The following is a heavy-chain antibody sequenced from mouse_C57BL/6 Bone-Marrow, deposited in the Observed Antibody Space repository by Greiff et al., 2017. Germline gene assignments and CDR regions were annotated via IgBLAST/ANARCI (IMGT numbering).Heavy chain of an antibody. V-gene: IGHV14-1*01. Sequence: EVKLQESGAELVRPGASVKFSCTASGFNIKDYYMHWVKQRPEQGLEWIGRIDPEDGDTEYAPQFQGKATMTADTSSNTAYLQLSSLTSEDTAVYYCTTCGNYFYAMDYWGQGTSVTVSS. D-gene: IGHD2-1*01. CDR3: TTCGNYFYAMDY. J-gene: IGHJ4*01. CDR1: GFNIKDYY. CDR2: IDPEDGDT.